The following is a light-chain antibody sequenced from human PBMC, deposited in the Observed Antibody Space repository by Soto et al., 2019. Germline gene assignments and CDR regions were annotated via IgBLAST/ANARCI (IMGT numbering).Light chain of an antibody. Sequence: QSALTQPASVSGSPGQSITISCTGSSSDVGAYKHVSWNQQHPGKAPKLIIYDVSDRPPGISNRFSGSKSGNTASLTISGVQADDEGDYYCSSYTTSSTVVFGGGTKVTVL. CDR1: SSDVGAYKH. CDR3: SSYTTSSTVV. J-gene: IGLJ3*02. CDR2: DVS. V-gene: IGLV2-14*03.